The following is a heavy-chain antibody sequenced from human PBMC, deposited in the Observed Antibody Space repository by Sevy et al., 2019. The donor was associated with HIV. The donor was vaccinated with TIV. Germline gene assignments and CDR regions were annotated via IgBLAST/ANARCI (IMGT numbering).Heavy chain of an antibody. CDR3: AGLGATRFFFDY. CDR2: VYYRGTT. J-gene: IGHJ4*02. Sequence: SETLSLTCAVSGGSINSSSHYWVWIRQSPGRGLEWIGNVYYRGTTYYNPSLKSRVSISVDTSQSQFSLRLRSVAAAEPAVYFCAGLGATRFFFDYWGQGTLVTVSS. V-gene: IGHV4-39*01. D-gene: IGHD3-10*01. CDR1: GGSINSSSHY.